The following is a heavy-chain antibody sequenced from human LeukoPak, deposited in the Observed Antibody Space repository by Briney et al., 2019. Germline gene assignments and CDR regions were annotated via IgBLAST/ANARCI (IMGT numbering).Heavy chain of an antibody. V-gene: IGHV3-23*01. J-gene: IGHJ4*02. CDR3: AKDLTPDGLYDIDS. CDR1: GFTFRTYA. D-gene: IGHD5/OR15-5a*01. CDR2: ITGSSGSI. Sequence: PGGSLRLSCAASGFTFRTYAMNWVRQAPGKGLEWVSCITGSSGSIWYADSVRGRFTISRDNSNNMVYLQMNSLRAEDTALYFCAKDLTPDGLYDIDSWGQGTPVIVSP.